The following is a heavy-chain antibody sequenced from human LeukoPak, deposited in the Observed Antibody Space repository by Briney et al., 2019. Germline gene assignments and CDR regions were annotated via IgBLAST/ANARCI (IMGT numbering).Heavy chain of an antibody. CDR3: ARDSREYYYDSSGYPHYCFDY. CDR1: GYTFTSHY. V-gene: IGHV1-46*01. Sequence: ASVKVSCKASGYTFTSHYMHWVRQAPGQGLEWMGIINPSGGSTSYAQKFQGRVTMTRDTSTSTAYMELSSLRSEDTAVYYCARDSREYYYDSSGYPHYCFDYWGQGTLVTVSS. D-gene: IGHD3-22*01. CDR2: INPSGGST. J-gene: IGHJ4*02.